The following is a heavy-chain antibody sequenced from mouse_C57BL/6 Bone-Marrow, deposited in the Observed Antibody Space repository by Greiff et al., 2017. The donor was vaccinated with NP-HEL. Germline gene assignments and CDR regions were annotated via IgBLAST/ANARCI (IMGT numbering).Heavy chain of an antibody. CDR2: IYPGSGST. CDR3: ASDYYGSREPWYFDV. D-gene: IGHD1-1*01. CDR1: GYTFTSYW. Sequence: VKLQQPGAELVKPGASVKMSCKASGYTFTSYWITWVKQRPGQGLEWIGDIYPGSGSTNYNEKFKSKATLTVDTSSSTAYMQLSSLTSEDSAVYYCASDYYGSREPWYFDVWGTGTTVTVSS. V-gene: IGHV1-55*01. J-gene: IGHJ1*03.